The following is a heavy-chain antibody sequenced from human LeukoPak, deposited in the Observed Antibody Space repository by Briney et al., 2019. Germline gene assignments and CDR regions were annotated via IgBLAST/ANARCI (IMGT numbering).Heavy chain of an antibody. CDR2: ISSSSSYT. CDR3: ARGPYDILTGYYPGDY. V-gene: IGHV3-11*06. CDR1: GFTFSDYY. D-gene: IGHD3-9*01. J-gene: IGHJ4*02. Sequence: GGSLRLSCAASGFTFSDYYVSWIRQAPGKGLDWVSYISSSSSYTNYADSVKGRFTISRDNAKNSLYLQMNSLRAEDTAVYYCARGPYDILTGYYPGDYWGQGTLVTVSS.